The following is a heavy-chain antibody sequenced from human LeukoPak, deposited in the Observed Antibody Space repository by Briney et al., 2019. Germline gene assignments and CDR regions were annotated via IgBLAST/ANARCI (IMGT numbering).Heavy chain of an antibody. J-gene: IGHJ1*01. CDR2: INHSGST. Sequence: SETLSLTCAVYGGSFSGYYWSWIRQPPGKGLEWIGEINHSGSTNYNPSLKSRVTISVDTSKNQFSLKLSSVTAADTAVYYCAREGYSSSWYSQHRPKHFQHWGQGTLVTVSS. CDR3: AREGYSSSWYSQHRPKHFQH. D-gene: IGHD6-13*01. V-gene: IGHV4-34*01. CDR1: GGSFSGYY.